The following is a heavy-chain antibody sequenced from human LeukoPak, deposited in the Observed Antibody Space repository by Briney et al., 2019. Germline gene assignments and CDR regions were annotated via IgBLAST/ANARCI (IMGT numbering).Heavy chain of an antibody. CDR2: IRGSSSAM. J-gene: IGHJ4*02. CDR3: ARDRDWSFDY. V-gene: IGHV3-48*04. CDR1: GFSFSEYS. D-gene: IGHD3-9*01. Sequence: GGSLRLSCAASGFSFSEYSMNWVRQAPGKELEWVSNIRGSSSAMNYADSVKGRFTISRDNAKNSLYLEMSSLRAEDTAVYYCARDRDWSFDYWGQGTLVTVSS.